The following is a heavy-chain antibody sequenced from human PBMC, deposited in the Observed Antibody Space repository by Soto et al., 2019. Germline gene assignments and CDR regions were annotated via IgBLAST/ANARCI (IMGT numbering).Heavy chain of an antibody. D-gene: IGHD3-22*01. CDR1: GYTFTTYG. J-gene: IGHJ4*02. V-gene: IGHV1-18*01. CDR2: ISAYNGNT. Sequence: QVQLVQSGAEVKKPGASVKVSRKASGYTFTTYGISWVRQAPGQGLEWMGWISAYNGNTNSARNLQGRVTMTTDTSTSTAYMELRSLRSDDTAVYYCARDRGYDTSAYYPDYWGQGTLVTVSS. CDR3: ARDRGYDTSAYYPDY.